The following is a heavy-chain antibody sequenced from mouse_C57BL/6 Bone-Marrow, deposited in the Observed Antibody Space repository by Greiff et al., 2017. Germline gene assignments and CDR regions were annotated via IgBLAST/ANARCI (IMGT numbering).Heavy chain of an antibody. CDR3: ARDWDYFDY. CDR1: GYAFSTYW. J-gene: IGHJ2*01. Sequence: QVQLQQSGAELVKPGASVKISCKVSGYAFSTYWMNLVKQRPGKGLEWIGQIYPGDGDTNYNGKFKGKATLTADKSSSTAYMQLSSLTSEDSAVYFCARDWDYFDYWGQGNTLTASS. V-gene: IGHV1-80*01. CDR2: IYPGDGDT.